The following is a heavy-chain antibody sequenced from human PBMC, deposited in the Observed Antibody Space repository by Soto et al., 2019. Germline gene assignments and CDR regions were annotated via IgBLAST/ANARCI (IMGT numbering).Heavy chain of an antibody. CDR2: ISSRSDKT. J-gene: IGHJ4*02. CDR1: GFSFSDYS. V-gene: IGHV3-48*02. Sequence: LVESGGALVYPGGSLRLSCIASGFSFSDYSLNWVRQAPGKGLQWVSYISSRSDKTDYAESVKGRFTVSRDNAKNALFLEMNSLRDDDTATYYCARLPKGSFVTAWGQGTRVTVSS. D-gene: IGHD2-21*02. CDR3: ARLPKGSFVTA.